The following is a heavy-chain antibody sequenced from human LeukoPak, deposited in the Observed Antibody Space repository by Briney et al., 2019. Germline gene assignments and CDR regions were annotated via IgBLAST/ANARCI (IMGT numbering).Heavy chain of an antibody. J-gene: IGHJ4*02. CDR2: IYHSGST. V-gene: IGHV4-4*02. D-gene: IGHD3-10*01. CDR1: GGSISSSNW. CDR3: ARDRFGRTTHFDY. Sequence: SETLSLTCAVSGGSISSSNWWSWVRQPPGKGLEWIGEIYHSGSTNYNPSLKSRVTISVDTSKNQFSLKLRSVTAADTAVYYCARDRFGRTTHFDYWGQGALVTVSS.